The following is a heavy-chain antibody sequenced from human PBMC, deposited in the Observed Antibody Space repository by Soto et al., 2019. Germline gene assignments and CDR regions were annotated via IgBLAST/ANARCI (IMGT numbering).Heavy chain of an antibody. CDR3: AREGRGKKAGYNGLVSLGY. D-gene: IGHD2-2*02. V-gene: IGHV1-69*06. CDR2: IIPIFNTT. CDR1: GSRFSNYV. J-gene: IGHJ4*02. Sequence: QVQLVQSGAEVKTPGSSLKVSCTVSGSRFSNYVISWVRQAPGHGLEWLGRIIPIFNTTQYAQKLQGRVTITAEKSTTTASLDLSSLRSDDKAVYYCAREGRGKKAGYNGLVSLGYWGQGTLVTVSS.